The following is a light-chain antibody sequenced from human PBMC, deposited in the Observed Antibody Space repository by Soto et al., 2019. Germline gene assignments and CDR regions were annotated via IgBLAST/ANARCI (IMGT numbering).Light chain of an antibody. J-gene: IGLJ1*01. CDR1: SSNIGAGYD. V-gene: IGLV1-40*01. Sequence: QSVLTQPPSVSGAPGQRVTISCTGSSSNIGAGYDVQWYQQLPGTAPKLLIYDNNNRPSGIPDRFSGSKSGTSASLAITGLQAEDEADYYCQSSDSSLSYVFGAGTKLTVL. CDR2: DNN. CDR3: QSSDSSLSYV.